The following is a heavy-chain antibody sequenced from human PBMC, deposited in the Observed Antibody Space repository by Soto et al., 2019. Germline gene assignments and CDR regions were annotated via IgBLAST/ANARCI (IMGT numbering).Heavy chain of an antibody. CDR3: ARVGGYYGDYPNFDY. D-gene: IGHD4-17*01. CDR1: GGSIRTYY. Sequence: PSETLSLTCTISGGSIRTYYWSWIRQPPGKGLEWLGNIYYSGSTNYNPSRKSRVTISVDTSKNLFSLKLSSVTAADTAVYYCARVGGYYGDYPNFDYWGQGTLVTVSS. V-gene: IGHV4-59*01. J-gene: IGHJ4*02. CDR2: IYYSGST.